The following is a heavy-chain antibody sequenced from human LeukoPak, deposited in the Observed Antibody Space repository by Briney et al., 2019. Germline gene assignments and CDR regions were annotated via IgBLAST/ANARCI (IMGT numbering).Heavy chain of an antibody. J-gene: IGHJ4*02. Sequence: SETLSLTCTVSGDSITGYYWTWVRQPPGKGLEWIGYVYHTGTSNYNPSVRSRITMSVDTSKNQYSMKLNSVTAADTAVYFCARALDTWSALDYWGLGTLVTVSS. CDR3: ARALDTWSALDY. D-gene: IGHD5-18*01. CDR1: GDSITGYY. V-gene: IGHV4-59*01. CDR2: VYHTGTS.